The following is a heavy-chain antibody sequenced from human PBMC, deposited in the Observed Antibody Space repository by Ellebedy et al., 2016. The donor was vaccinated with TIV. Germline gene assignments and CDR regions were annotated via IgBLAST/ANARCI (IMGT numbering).Heavy chain of an antibody. CDR1: GYTFSNFF. CDR2: INPSDGST. J-gene: IGHJ5*02. V-gene: IGHV1-46*01. D-gene: IGHD3-22*01. Sequence: AASVKVSCKASGYTFSNFFMHWVRQAPGQGLEWMGKINPSDGSTSYAQKFQGRVTITRDTSASTAYMELSSLRSEDTAVYYCARLSRVYDSSGYNWFDPWGQGTLVTVSS. CDR3: ARLSRVYDSSGYNWFDP.